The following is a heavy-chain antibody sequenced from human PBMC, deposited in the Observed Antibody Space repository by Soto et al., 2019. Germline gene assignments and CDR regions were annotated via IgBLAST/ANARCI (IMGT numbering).Heavy chain of an antibody. D-gene: IGHD6-13*01. V-gene: IGHV4-59*08. CDR3: ARHAGSSRSFFDY. CDR2: IYYTGST. CDR1: GGSISRYY. Sequence: SETLSLTCTVSGGSISRYYWSWIRQPPGKGLEWIGYIYYTGSTNYNPSLKSRVAISLDTSKNQFSLRLSSVTAADTAVYHCARHAGSSRSFFDYWGQGTLVTVSS. J-gene: IGHJ4*02.